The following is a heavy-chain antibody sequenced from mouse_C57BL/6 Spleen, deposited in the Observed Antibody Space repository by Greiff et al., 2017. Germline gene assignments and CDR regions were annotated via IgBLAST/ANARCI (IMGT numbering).Heavy chain of an antibody. CDR3: ARGGYYYGSSYDYWYFDV. J-gene: IGHJ1*03. V-gene: IGHV1-81*01. CDR1: GYTFTSYG. D-gene: IGHD1-1*01. CDR2: IYPRSGNT. Sequence: VQLQQSGAELARPGASVKLSCKASGYTFTSYGISWVKQRTGQGLEWIGEIYPRSGNTYYNEKFKGKATLTADKSSSTAYMELRSLTSEDAAVYFCARGGYYYGSSYDYWYFDVWGTGTTVTVSS.